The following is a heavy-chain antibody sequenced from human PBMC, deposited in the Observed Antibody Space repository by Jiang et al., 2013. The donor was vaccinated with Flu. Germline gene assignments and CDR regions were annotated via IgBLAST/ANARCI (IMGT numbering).Heavy chain of an antibody. CDR2: IHNSGTT. CDR3: ARSYCGGDCYSMFGYSYYGMNV. Sequence: PGLVKPSETLSLTCTVSSGSISSHYWSWIRQPPGKGLEWIGYIHNSGTTNYNPSLKSRVTISIDTSTNQFSLKLISVTAPDTAVYYCARSYCGGDCYSMFGYSYYGMNVWGQGTTVTVSS. D-gene: IGHD2-21*02. J-gene: IGHJ6*02. CDR1: SGSISSHY. V-gene: IGHV4-59*08.